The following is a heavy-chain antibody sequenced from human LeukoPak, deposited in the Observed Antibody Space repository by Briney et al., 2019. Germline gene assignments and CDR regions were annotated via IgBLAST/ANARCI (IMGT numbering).Heavy chain of an antibody. CDR3: AKDRRGNSNYFDY. CDR2: ISYDGSNK. D-gene: IGHD4-23*01. CDR1: GFTFGDYA. J-gene: IGHJ4*02. Sequence: PGGSLRLSCTASGFTFGDYAMSWFRQAPGKGLEWVAVISYDGSNKYYADSVKGRFTISRDNSKNTLYLQMNSLRAEDTAVYYCAKDRRGNSNYFDYWGQGTLVTVSS. V-gene: IGHV3-30*04.